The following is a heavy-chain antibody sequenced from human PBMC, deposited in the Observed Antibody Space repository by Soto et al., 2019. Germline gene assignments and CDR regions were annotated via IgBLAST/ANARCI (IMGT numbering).Heavy chain of an antibody. V-gene: IGHV1-3*01. CDR2: INADKGNT. Sequence: ASVKVSCKASGYKFNTYFIHWVRQAPGQRPEWMGWINADKGNTKYAQKFQDRVTITRDTSASTAYMELTSLRSEDTAVYYCTYDMDVWGHGTTVTVSS. J-gene: IGHJ6*02. CDR3: TYDMDV. CDR1: GYKFNTYF.